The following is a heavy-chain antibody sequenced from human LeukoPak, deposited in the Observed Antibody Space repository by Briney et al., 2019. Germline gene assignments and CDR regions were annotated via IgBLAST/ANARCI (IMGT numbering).Heavy chain of an antibody. V-gene: IGHV4-59*01. CDR2: ISYGGNT. J-gene: IGHJ4*02. D-gene: IGHD1-1*01. Sequence: PSETLSLTCTVSGGSISNYYWSWIRQAPGKGLEWIGYISYGGNTNYNPSLMSRAAISVDTSKNQFFLQLTSVAAADTAVYYCASDKSLRGNWYGNDYWGQGILVTVST. CDR1: GGSISNYY. CDR3: ASDKSLRGNWYGNDY.